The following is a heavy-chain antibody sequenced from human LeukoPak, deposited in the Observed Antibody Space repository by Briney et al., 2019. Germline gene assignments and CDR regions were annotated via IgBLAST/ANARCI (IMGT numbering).Heavy chain of an antibody. Sequence: PGGSLRLSCAASGFTFSSYAMSWVRQAPGKGLEWVSAISGSGGSTYYADSVKGRFTISRDNSKNTLYLQMNSLRAEDTAVYYCAKGPSSWYYYYMDVWGKGTTVTVSS. CDR1: GFTFSSYA. D-gene: IGHD6-13*01. CDR3: AKGPSSWYYYYMDV. J-gene: IGHJ6*03. V-gene: IGHV3-23*01. CDR2: ISGSGGST.